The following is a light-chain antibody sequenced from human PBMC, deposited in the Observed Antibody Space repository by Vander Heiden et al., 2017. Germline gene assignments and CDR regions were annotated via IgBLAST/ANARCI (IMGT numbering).Light chain of an antibody. V-gene: IGKV4-1*01. CDR3: QQDDGTPVQ. CDR1: QSVLYSSNNKNY. J-gene: IGKJ2*01. Sequence: DIVMTQSPDSLAVSLGERATINCKSSQSVLYSSNNKNYLAWYQQKPGQPPKLLIYWASTRESGVPDRFSGSGSGTDFTLTISSLQAEDVAVYYCQQDDGTPVQFGQGTKLEIK. CDR2: WAS.